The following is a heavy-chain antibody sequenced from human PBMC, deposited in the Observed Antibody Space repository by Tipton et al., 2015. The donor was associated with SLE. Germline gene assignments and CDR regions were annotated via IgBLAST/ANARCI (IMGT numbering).Heavy chain of an antibody. D-gene: IGHD1-26*01. J-gene: IGHJ4*02. CDR3: ARGHPWELGDY. Sequence: GSLRLSCAASGFTFNSYSMNWVRQAPGKGLEWVSYISSSSSTIYYADSVKGRFTISRDNAKNSLYLQMNSLRAEDTAVYYCARGHPWELGDYWGQGTLVTVSS. V-gene: IGHV3-48*01. CDR1: GFTFNSYS. CDR2: ISSSSSTI.